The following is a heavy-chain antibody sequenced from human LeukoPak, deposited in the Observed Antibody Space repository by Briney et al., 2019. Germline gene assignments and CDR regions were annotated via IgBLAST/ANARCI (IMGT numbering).Heavy chain of an antibody. CDR1: GFTFGTYA. J-gene: IGHJ6*02. D-gene: IGHD3-3*01. CDR2: IRSKANSYAT. Sequence: GGSLRLSCAPSGFTFGTYAMNWVRQASGKGLEWVGRIRSKANSYATAYAASVKGRFTISRDDSKNTAYLQMNSLKTEDTAVYYCTRLTYDFWSGYYTEKNYYGMDVWGQGTTVTVSS. V-gene: IGHV3-73*01. CDR3: TRLTYDFWSGYYTEKNYYGMDV.